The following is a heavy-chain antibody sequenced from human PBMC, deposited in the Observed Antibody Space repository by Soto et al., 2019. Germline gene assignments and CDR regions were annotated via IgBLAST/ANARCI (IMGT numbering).Heavy chain of an antibody. CDR2: ISGSGGST. D-gene: IGHD2-2*01. V-gene: IGHV3-23*01. J-gene: IGHJ4*02. CDR1: GFTFSSYA. Sequence: PGGSLRLSCAASGFTFSSYAMSWVRQAPGKGLEWVSAISGSGGSTYYADSVKGRFTISRDNSKNTLYLQMNSLRAEDTAVYYCAIGSCSSTSCYEFDYWGQGTLVTVSS. CDR3: AIGSCSSTSCYEFDY.